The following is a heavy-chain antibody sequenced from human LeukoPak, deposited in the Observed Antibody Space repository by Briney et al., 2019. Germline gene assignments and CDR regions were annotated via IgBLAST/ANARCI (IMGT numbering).Heavy chain of an antibody. D-gene: IGHD1-26*01. J-gene: IGHJ4*02. CDR3: ARISGSYLGYFDY. V-gene: IGHV3-30-3*01. CDR2: ISYDGSNK. Sequence: GGSLRLSCAASGFTFSSYAMHWVRQAPGKGLEWVAVISYDGSNKYYADSVKGRFTISRDNSKNTLYLQMNSLRAEDTAVYYCARISGSYLGYFDYWGQGTLVTVSS. CDR1: GFTFSSYA.